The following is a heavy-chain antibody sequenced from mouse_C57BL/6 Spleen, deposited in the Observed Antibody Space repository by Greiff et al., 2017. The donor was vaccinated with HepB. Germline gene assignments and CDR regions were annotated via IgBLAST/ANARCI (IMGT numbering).Heavy chain of an antibody. Sequence: VQLQQSGPVLVKPGASVKMSCKASGYTFTDYYMNWVKQSHGKSLEWIGVINPYNGGTSYNQKFKGKATLTVDKSSSTAYMELNSLTSEDSAVYYCARRRGLLYYFDYWGQGTTLTVSS. D-gene: IGHD2-3*01. CDR3: ARRRGLLYYFDY. V-gene: IGHV1-19*01. CDR1: GYTFTDYY. CDR2: INPYNGGT. J-gene: IGHJ2*01.